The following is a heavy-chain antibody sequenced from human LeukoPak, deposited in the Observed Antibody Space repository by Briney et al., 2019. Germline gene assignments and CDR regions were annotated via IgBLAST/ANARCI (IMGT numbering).Heavy chain of an antibody. CDR1: GVSFSSTSYY. CDR2: MY. Sequence: SETLSLTCTVSGVSFSSTSYYWGWLRQPPGRGLEWIGSMYYNPSLKSRVTISVDTSKNQFSLKLSSVTAADTAVYYCARARADFWSGYSLLYYFDYWGQGTLVTVSS. J-gene: IGHJ4*02. D-gene: IGHD3-3*01. V-gene: IGHV4-39*01. CDR3: ARARADFWSGYSLLYYFDY.